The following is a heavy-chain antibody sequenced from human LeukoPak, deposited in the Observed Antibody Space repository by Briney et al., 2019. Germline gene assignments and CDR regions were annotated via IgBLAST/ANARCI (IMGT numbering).Heavy chain of an antibody. CDR2: IYYSGST. J-gene: IGHJ4*02. D-gene: IGHD4-17*01. CDR3: ARDMGIYCDYE. V-gene: IGHV4-59*01. Sequence: NSSETLSLTCTVSGGSISSYYWSWIRQPPGKGLEWIGYIYYSGSTNYNPSLKSRVTISVDTSKNQFSLKLSSVTAADTAVYYCARDMGIYCDYEWGQGTLVTVSS. CDR1: GGSISSYY.